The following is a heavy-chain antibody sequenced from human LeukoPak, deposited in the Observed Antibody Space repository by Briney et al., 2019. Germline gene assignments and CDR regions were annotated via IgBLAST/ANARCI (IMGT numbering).Heavy chain of an antibody. V-gene: IGHV4-31*03. CDR1: GGSISSGGYY. CDR2: IYYSGST. CDR3: ARDYYGSGSLSNWFDP. Sequence: SETLSLTCTVSGGSISSGGYYWSWIRQHPGKGLEWIGYIYYSGSTYYNPSLKSRVTISVDTSKNQFSLKLSSVTAADTAVYYCARDYYGSGSLSNWFDPWGQGTLVTVSS. J-gene: IGHJ5*02. D-gene: IGHD3-10*01.